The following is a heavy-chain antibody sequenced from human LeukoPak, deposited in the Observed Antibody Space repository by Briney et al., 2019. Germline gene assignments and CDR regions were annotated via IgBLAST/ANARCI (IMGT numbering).Heavy chain of an antibody. CDR2: ISYDGSNK. Sequence: GGSLRLSCAASGFTFSSYAMSWVRQAPGKGLEWVAVISYDGSNKYYADSVKGRFTISRDNSKNTLYLQMNSLRVEDTAVFYYAKKVGGPHPFDYWGQGTLVSVSS. V-gene: IGHV3-30-3*02. CDR1: GFTFSSYA. D-gene: IGHD2-15*01. CDR3: AKKVGGPHPFDY. J-gene: IGHJ4*02.